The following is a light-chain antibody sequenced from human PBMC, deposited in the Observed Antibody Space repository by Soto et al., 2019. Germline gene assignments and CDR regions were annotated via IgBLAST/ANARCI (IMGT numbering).Light chain of an antibody. CDR1: QSISSY. J-gene: IGKJ1*01. CDR2: AAS. CDR3: QQNYSNPRT. V-gene: IGKV1-39*01. Sequence: DIQMTQSPSSLSASVGDRVTITCRASQSISSYLNWYQQKPGKAPKLLMYAASSWQSGVPSRFSGSGSGTDFPITISRLQSEVFAIYYRQQNYSNPRTFGQGTKVEIK.